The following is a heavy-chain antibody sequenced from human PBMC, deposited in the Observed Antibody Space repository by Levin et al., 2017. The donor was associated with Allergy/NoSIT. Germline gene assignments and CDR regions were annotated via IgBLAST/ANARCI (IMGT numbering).Heavy chain of an antibody. CDR3: AKLGYCSSTSCSVDY. CDR1: GFTFNIYA. Sequence: PGGSLRLSCAASGFTFNIYAMSWVRQAPGKGLEWVSSISDSGGSTYFAASVKGRFIISRDNSKNTLFLQLNSLRAEDTAVYYCAKLGYCSSTSCSVDYWGQGTLVTVSS. V-gene: IGHV3-23*01. D-gene: IGHD2-2*01. J-gene: IGHJ4*02. CDR2: ISDSGGST.